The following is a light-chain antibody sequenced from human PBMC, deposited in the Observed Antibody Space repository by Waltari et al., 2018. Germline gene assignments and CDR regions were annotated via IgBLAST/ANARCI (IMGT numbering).Light chain of an antibody. V-gene: IGLV3-10*01. CDR2: EDS. J-gene: IGLJ3*02. CDR3: YSTDSSGNHKGV. CDR1: ALPKKY. Sequence: SYELTQPPSVSVSPGQTARIPCPGDALPKKYAYWYQQKSGQAPVLVIYEDSKRPSGIPERFSGSSSGTMATLTISGAQVEDEADYYCYSTDSSGNHKGVFGGGTKLTVL.